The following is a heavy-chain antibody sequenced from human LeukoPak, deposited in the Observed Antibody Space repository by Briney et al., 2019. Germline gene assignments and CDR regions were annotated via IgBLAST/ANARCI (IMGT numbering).Heavy chain of an antibody. CDR2: INPSGGST. CDR3: ASDFGITGLQRARNWFDP. J-gene: IGHJ5*02. V-gene: IGHV1-46*01. Sequence: ASVKVSCKASGYTFTSYYMHWVRQAPGQGLEWMGIINPSGGSTSYAQKFQGRVTMTRDTSTSTVYMELSSLRSEDTAVYYCASDFGITGLQRARNWFDPWGQGTLVTVSS. CDR1: GYTFTSYY. D-gene: IGHD4-11*01.